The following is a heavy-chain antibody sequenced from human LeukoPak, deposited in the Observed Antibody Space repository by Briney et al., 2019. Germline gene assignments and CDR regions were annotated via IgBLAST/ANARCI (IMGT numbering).Heavy chain of an antibody. J-gene: IGHJ4*02. V-gene: IGHV4-34*01. Sequence: SETLSLTCAVYGGSFSGYYWSWIRQPPGKGLEWIGEINHSGSTNYNPSLKSRVTISVDTSKNQFPLKLSSVTAADTAVYYCARSNLGDTAMRFDYWGQGTLVTVSS. CDR2: INHSGST. D-gene: IGHD5-18*01. CDR1: GGSFSGYY. CDR3: ARSNLGDTAMRFDY.